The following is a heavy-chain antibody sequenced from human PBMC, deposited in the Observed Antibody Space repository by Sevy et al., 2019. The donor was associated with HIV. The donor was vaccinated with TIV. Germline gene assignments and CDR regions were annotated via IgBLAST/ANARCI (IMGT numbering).Heavy chain of an antibody. D-gene: IGHD2-8*01. J-gene: IGHJ4*02. V-gene: IGHV3-23*01. CDR3: AREGCSRPHDY. Sequence: GSLRLSCAASGFAFYEYSMSWIRQAPGKGLEWVATLSFGCGKINYADSVKGRFTISRDNSKNSFYLQMDNLRVEDTALYYCAREGCSRPHDYWGQGTRVTVSS. CDR2: LSFGCGKI. CDR1: GFAFYEYS.